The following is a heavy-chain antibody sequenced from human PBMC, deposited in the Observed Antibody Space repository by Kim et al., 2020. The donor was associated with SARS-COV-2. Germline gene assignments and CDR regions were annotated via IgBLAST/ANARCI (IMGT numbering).Heavy chain of an antibody. CDR2: ISGSGGST. CDR3: AKDRPDSGSYFYHYYGMDV. D-gene: IGHD1-26*01. Sequence: GGSLRLSCAASGFTFSSYAMSWVRQAPGKGLKWVSAISGSGGSTYYADSVKGRFTISRDNSKNTLYLQMNSLRAEDTAVYYCAKDRPDSGSYFYHYYGMDVWGQGTTVTVSS. V-gene: IGHV3-23*01. CDR1: GFTFSSYA. J-gene: IGHJ6*02.